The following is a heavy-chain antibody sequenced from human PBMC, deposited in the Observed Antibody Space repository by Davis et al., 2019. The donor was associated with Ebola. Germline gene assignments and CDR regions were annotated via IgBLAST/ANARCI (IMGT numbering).Heavy chain of an antibody. CDR2: IYSSGST. Sequence: PSETLSLTCTVSGGSISGYYWNWIRQPAGKGLEWIGRIYSSGSTNYNPSLKSRVTMSVDTSKNQFSLKLSSVTAADTAVYYCASEAGTGYYYGMDVWGQGTTVTVSS. J-gene: IGHJ6*01. CDR3: ASEAGTGYYYGMDV. V-gene: IGHV4-4*07. CDR1: GGSISGYY. D-gene: IGHD6-19*01.